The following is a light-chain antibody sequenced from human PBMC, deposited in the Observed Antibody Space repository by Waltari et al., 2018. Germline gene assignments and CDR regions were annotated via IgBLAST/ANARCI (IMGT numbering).Light chain of an antibody. J-gene: IGLJ2*01. CDR1: SSHIGSNT. CDR2: SNN. CDR3: AAWDDSLNGVV. Sequence: SVLTPPPSASGTPGQRVPISCSGHSSHIGSNTEPWSQQLPGTAPKLLIYSNNQRPSGVPDRFSGSKSVTSASLAISGLQSEDEADYYCAAWDDSLNGVVFGGGTKLTVL. V-gene: IGLV1-44*01.